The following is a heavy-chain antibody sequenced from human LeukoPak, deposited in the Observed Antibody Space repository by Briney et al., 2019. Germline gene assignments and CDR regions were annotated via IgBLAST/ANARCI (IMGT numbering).Heavy chain of an antibody. D-gene: IGHD1-1*01. J-gene: IGHJ6*03. CDR2: IYYSGST. CDR3: ARGGVVGLERHVYYYYYMDV. Sequence: PSETLSLTCTVSGGSISSSSYYWGWIRQPPGKGLEWIVSIYYSGSTNYNPSLKSRVTMSVDTSKNQFSLKLSSVTAADTAVYYCARGGVVGLERHVYYYYYMDVWGKGTTVTISS. V-gene: IGHV4-39*07. CDR1: GGSISSSSYY.